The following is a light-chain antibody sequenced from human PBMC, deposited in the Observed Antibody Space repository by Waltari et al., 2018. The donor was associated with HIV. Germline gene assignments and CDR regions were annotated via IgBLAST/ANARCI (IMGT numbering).Light chain of an antibody. CDR3: QQHNTYPLT. J-gene: IGKJ3*01. CDR1: QGIRNY. Sequence: DILLTQSPPFLSASVGDRVTFSCRASQGIRNYLAWFQQKPGRAPKLLIFGASTLQSGVPSRFSGSGSGTQFTLTISSLQPDDFATYYCQQHNTYPLTFGPGT. V-gene: IGKV1-9*01. CDR2: GAS.